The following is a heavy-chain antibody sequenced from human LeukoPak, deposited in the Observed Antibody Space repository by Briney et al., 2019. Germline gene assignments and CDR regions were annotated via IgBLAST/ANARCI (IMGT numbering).Heavy chain of an antibody. V-gene: IGHV3-30*03. J-gene: IGHJ6*02. CDR2: ISYDGSNK. Sequence: GGSLRLSCAASGFIFSSYGMNWVSQAPGKGLEWVAVISYDGSNKYYADSVKGRFTISRDNAKNSLYLQMSNLRAEDTAVYFCARGGGLDVWGQGATVTVSS. CDR1: GFIFSSYG. D-gene: IGHD3-16*01. CDR3: ARGGGLDV.